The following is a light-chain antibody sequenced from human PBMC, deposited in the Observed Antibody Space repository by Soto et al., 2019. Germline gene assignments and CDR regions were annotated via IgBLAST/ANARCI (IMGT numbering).Light chain of an antibody. CDR3: QQYHILPYT. CDR2: DAS. V-gene: IGKV1-33*01. CDR1: EDIRNY. Sequence: DIPMTQSPSSLSASAGDRVTITCQASEDIRNYLHWYRQKPGKAPELLIDDASTLERGVPSRFSGGGSGTDFTLVITSLQPEDIATYYCQQYHILPYTFGQGTKLEI. J-gene: IGKJ2*01.